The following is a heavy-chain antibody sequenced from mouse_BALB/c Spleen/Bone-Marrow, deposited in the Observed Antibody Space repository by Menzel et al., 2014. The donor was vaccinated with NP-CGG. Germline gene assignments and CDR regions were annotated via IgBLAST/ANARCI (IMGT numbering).Heavy chain of an antibody. CDR2: VDPENDNT. J-gene: IGHJ3*01. CDR3: AEGGMITTGFAY. CDR1: GFNIKDYY. V-gene: IGHV14-1*02. Sequence: VQLQQPGAELVRPGALVKLSCKVSGFNIKDYYMHWVKQRPEQGLEWIGWVDPENDNTIYDPKFQGKASITADTSSNTAYLQLSSLTSEDTAVYYCAEGGMITTGFAYWGQGTLVTVSA. D-gene: IGHD2-4*01.